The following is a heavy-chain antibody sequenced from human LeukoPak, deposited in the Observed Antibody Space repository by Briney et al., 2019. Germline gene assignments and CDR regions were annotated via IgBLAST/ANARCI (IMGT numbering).Heavy chain of an antibody. J-gene: IGHJ6*02. CDR1: GGSFSGYY. D-gene: IGHD1-1*01. Sequence: KPSETLSLTCAVYGGSFSGYYWSWIRQPPGKGLEWIGEINHSGSTNYNPSLKSRVTISVDTSKNQFSLKLSSVTAADTAVYYCARGGNWNDYYYGMDVWGQGTTVTVSS. CDR3: ARGGNWNDYYYGMDV. V-gene: IGHV4-34*01. CDR2: INHSGST.